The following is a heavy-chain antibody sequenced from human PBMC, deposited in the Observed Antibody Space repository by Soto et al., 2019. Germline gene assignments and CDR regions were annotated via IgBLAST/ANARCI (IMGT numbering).Heavy chain of an antibody. V-gene: IGHV3-9*01. J-gene: IGHJ4*02. CDR1: GFTFDDYA. CDR3: ANDTVTNTAYLGNI. D-gene: IGHD4-17*01. Sequence: EVQLVESGGGLVQPGRSLRLSCAASGFTFDDYAMHWVRQAPGKGLEWVSGISWNSGSIGYADSVKGRFTISRDNAKNSLYLQMNSLRAEDTALYYCANDTVTNTAYLGNIWGQGTLVTVSS. CDR2: ISWNSGSI.